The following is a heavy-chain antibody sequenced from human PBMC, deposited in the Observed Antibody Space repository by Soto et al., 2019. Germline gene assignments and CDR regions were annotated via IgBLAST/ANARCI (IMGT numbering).Heavy chain of an antibody. CDR1: GYTFTSYA. D-gene: IGHD2-15*01. Sequence: QVQLVQSGAEVKKPGASVKVSCKASGYTFTSYAMHWVRQAPGQRLERMGWINAGNGNTKYSQKFQGRVTITRDTSAGTAYMELSSLRYEDTAVYYCARILGYCSGGSCAYWGQGTLVTVSS. CDR2: INAGNGNT. V-gene: IGHV1-3*01. J-gene: IGHJ4*02. CDR3: ARILGYCSGGSCAY.